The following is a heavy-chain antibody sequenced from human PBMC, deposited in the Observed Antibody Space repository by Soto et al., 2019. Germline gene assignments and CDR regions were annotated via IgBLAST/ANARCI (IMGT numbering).Heavy chain of an antibody. V-gene: IGHV3-48*01. CDR1: GFTFIYYS. Sequence: PGGSLRLSCAASGFTFIYYSMNWVRQSPGKGLEWVSYISSSSSHIYYADSVEGRFTISRDNAKNSLFLQMNSLRAEDTAVYYCAKVGGRVVPAAIQYFQHWGQGTLVTVSS. J-gene: IGHJ1*01. CDR3: AKVGGRVVPAAIQYFQH. CDR2: ISSSSSHI. D-gene: IGHD2-2*01.